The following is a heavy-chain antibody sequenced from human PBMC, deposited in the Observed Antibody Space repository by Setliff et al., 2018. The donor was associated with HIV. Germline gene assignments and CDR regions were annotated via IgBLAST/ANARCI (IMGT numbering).Heavy chain of an antibody. CDR3: ARGPKWGSFDY. CDR1: GYSFTGYY. CDR2: INPNTGGT. V-gene: IGHV1-2*02. J-gene: IGHJ4*02. D-gene: IGHD1-26*01. Sequence: ASVKVSCKASGYSFTGYYIHWVRQAPGQGLEWMGRINPNTGGTTCAQRFQGRVTMTRDTSTSTVYMELSSLRSEDTAIYYCARGPKWGSFDYWGQETLVTVSS.